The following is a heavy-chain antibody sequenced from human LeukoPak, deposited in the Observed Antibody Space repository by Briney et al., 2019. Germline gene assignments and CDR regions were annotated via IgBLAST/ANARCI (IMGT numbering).Heavy chain of an antibody. CDR2: ISWNSGSI. D-gene: IGHD3-10*01. CDR1: GFTFDDYA. J-gene: IGHJ4*02. CDR3: AREGYYGSGSPPSLYFDY. V-gene: IGHV3-9*01. Sequence: GGSLRLSCAASGFTFDDYAMHWVRQAPGKGLEWVSGISWNSGSIGYADSVKGRFTISRDNSRSTLYLQMNSLRPEDTAIYYCAREGYYGSGSPPSLYFDYWGQGTLVTVSS.